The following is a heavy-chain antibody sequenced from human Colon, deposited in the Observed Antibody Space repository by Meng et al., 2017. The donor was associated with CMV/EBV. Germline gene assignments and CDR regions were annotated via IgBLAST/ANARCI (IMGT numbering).Heavy chain of an antibody. CDR2: ITWNSRKI. J-gene: IGHJ4*02. Sequence: GGSLRLSCAASGFTMEDYAMHWVRQVPGKGLEWVAGITWNSRKIEYATSVKGRFTISRDNAKNSLDLELNSLRLDDTGLYYCAKDRSYSAFGYFDDWGQGTLVTVSS. D-gene: IGHD1-26*01. CDR1: GFTMEDYA. CDR3: AKDRSYSAFGYFDD. V-gene: IGHV3-9*01.